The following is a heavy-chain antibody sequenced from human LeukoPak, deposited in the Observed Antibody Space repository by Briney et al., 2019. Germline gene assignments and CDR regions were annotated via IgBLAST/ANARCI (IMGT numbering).Heavy chain of an antibody. CDR3: ATHSSESSGYYYY. CDR2: FDPEDGET. CDR1: GYTLTELS. D-gene: IGHD3-22*01. V-gene: IGHV1-24*01. J-gene: IGHJ4*02. Sequence: ASVKVSCKVSGYTLTELSMHWVRQAPGKGLEWMGGFDPEDGETIYTQKFQGRVTMTEDTSTDTAYMELSSLSSEDTAVYYCATHSSESSGYYYYWGQGTLVTVSS.